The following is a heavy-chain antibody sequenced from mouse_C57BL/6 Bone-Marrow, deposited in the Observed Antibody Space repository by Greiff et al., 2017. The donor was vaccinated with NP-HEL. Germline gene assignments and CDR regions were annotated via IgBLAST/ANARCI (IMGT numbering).Heavy chain of an antibody. J-gene: IGHJ3*01. Sequence: ESGAELARPGASVKLSCKASGYTFTSYGISWVKQRTGQGLEWIGEIYPRSGNTYYNEKFKGKATLTADKSSSTAYMELRSLTSEDSAVYFCARWDDFRPFAYWGQGTLVTVSA. CDR1: GYTFTSYG. D-gene: IGHD2-4*01. V-gene: IGHV1-81*01. CDR2: IYPRSGNT. CDR3: ARWDDFRPFAY.